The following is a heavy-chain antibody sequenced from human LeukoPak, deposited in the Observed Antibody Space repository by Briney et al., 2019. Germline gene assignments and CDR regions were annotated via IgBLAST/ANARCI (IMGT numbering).Heavy chain of an antibody. V-gene: IGHV4-34*01. D-gene: IGHD6-13*01. J-gene: IGHJ4*02. CDR3: ARGVYIAAAQYGY. CDR2: GNHSGNT. Sequence: PSETLSLTCAVYGGSFSGYFCTWIRQPPGKGLEYIGEGNHSGNTNYNPSLKSRVTISVDTSKNQFSLKLSSVAAADTAVYYCARGVYIAAAQYGYWGQGTLVTVSS. CDR1: GGSFSGYF.